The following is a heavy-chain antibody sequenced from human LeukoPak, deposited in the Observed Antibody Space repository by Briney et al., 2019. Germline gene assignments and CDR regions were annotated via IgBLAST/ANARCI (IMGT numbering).Heavy chain of an antibody. CDR3: ARGRPNYYVSSGYYYY. CDR1: GGSFSPYY. J-gene: IGHJ4*02. Sequence: TSETLSLTCAVYGGSFSPYYWIWIRQPPGKGLEWIGEINHSGSPNYNPSLKSRVTISVDTSKNQFSLKLSSVPAADTAVYYCARGRPNYYVSSGYYYYWGQRTLVTVSS. V-gene: IGHV4-34*01. CDR2: INHSGSP. D-gene: IGHD3-22*01.